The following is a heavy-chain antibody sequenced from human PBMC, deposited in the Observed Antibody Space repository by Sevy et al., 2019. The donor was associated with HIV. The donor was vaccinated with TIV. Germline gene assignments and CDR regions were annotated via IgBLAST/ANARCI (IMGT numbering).Heavy chain of an antibody. CDR1: GFTFSSYG. V-gene: IGHV3-33*01. CDR3: ARTYSSGWYGLSYYYGMDV. D-gene: IGHD6-19*01. J-gene: IGHJ6*02. Sequence: GGSLRLSCAASGFTFSSYGMHWVRQAPGKGLEWVAVIWYDGSNKYYADSVKGRFTISRDNSKNTLYLQMNSLRAEETAVYYCARTYSSGWYGLSYYYGMDVWGQGTTVTVSS. CDR2: IWYDGSNK.